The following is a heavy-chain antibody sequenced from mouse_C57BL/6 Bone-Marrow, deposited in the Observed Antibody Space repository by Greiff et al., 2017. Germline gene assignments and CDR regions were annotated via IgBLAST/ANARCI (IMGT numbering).Heavy chain of an antibody. V-gene: IGHV3-8*01. CDR3: ASCDYSALYALYY. D-gene: IGHD2-12*01. Sequence: VQLQQSGPGLAKPSQTLNLTCSVTGYSITSDYWNWIRKFPGNKLEYMGYISYSGSTYNNPSHKSRISITRDTSKNQYYLQLNSVTTEDTDTYYCASCDYSALYALYYWGQGTSVTVSS. J-gene: IGHJ4*01. CDR1: GYSITSDY. CDR2: ISYSGST.